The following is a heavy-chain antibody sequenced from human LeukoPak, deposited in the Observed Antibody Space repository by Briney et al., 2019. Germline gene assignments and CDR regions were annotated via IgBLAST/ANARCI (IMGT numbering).Heavy chain of an antibody. Sequence: ASVTVSFKASGYTFTSYGISWVRQAPGQGLEWMGWIGADNGNTNYPQKFQGRVTMTTDSSTSTAYMELRSLTSDDTAVYYCAREGYDYVWGTYRRYYFDHWGQGTLVTVSS. D-gene: IGHD3-16*02. CDR1: GYTFTSYG. CDR2: IGADNGNT. CDR3: AREGYDYVWGTYRRYYFDH. J-gene: IGHJ4*02. V-gene: IGHV1-18*01.